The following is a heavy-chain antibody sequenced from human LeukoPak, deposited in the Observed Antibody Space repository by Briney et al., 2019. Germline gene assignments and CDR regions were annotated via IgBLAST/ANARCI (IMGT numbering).Heavy chain of an antibody. Sequence: GSLQLSFAASGFPFSSYAMSWVRPAPGKGLEWVPAIRGSGGSTYYADSVKGRFTISRDNSKNTLYLQMNSLRAEDTAVYYCAGYYGSGSYYNPFGYFDYWGQGTLVTVSS. CDR1: GFPFSSYA. CDR3: AGYYGSGSYYNPFGYFDY. D-gene: IGHD3-10*01. V-gene: IGHV3-23*01. CDR2: IRGSGGST. J-gene: IGHJ4*02.